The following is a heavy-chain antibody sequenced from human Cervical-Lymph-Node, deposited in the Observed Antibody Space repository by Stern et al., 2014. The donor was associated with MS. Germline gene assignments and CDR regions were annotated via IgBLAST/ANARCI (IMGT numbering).Heavy chain of an antibody. CDR3: ARYRIIGSSRPDDAFDI. Sequence: QVQLVQSGAEVKKPGASVKVSCKAFGYTFTIYGINWVRQAPGQGLEWMGWISAYNGNTDYAQRRQGRVTMTTETSTSTAYLELRSLKSDDTAVYYCARYRIIGSSRPDDAFDIWGQGTMVTVSS. J-gene: IGHJ3*02. V-gene: IGHV1-18*01. D-gene: IGHD6-13*01. CDR1: GYTFTIYG. CDR2: ISAYNGNT.